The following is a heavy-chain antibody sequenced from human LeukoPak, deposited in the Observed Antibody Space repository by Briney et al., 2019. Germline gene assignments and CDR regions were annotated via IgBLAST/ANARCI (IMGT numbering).Heavy chain of an antibody. V-gene: IGHV1-2*02. CDR2: INPNSGGT. CDR1: GYTFTDYY. CDR3: ARNGAADYIPYFDY. Sequence: ASVKVSCKASGYTFTDYYVHWVRQAPGQGLEWMGWINPNSGGTNYAQKFQGRVTMTRDTSISTAYMELSRLRSDDTAVYYCARNGAADYIPYFDYWGQGTLVTVSS. D-gene: IGHD6-13*01. J-gene: IGHJ4*02.